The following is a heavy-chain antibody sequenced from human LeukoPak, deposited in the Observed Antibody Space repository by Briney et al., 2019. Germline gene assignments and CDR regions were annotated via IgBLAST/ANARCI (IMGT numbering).Heavy chain of an antibody. V-gene: IGHV3-7*01. Sequence: GGSLRLSCAASGFTFSTYWMSWVRQAPGKGLEWVANIRQDGSDKCYVDSVKGRFTISRDNAENSLYLQMNSLRAEDTAVYYCARDGGSAIPFDYWGQGTLVTVSS. CDR3: ARDGGSAIPFDY. CDR2: IRQDGSDK. J-gene: IGHJ4*02. CDR1: GFTFSTYW.